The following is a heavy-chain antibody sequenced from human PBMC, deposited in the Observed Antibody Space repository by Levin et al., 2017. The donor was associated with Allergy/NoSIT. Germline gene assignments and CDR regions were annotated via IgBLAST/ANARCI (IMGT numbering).Heavy chain of an antibody. CDR3: ATRKGNAGSFFDY. V-gene: IGHV4-28*01. Sequence: PSETLSLTCGVSGHSISNSHWWGWIRQPPGKGLEWIGYIYDTGRTYYNPSLKSRSTMSLDTPKNQFSLKLDSVTALDTSVYYCATRKGNAGSFFDYWGQGMLVTVSS. D-gene: IGHD1-14*01. CDR1: GHSISNSHW. CDR2: IYDTGRT. J-gene: IGHJ4*02.